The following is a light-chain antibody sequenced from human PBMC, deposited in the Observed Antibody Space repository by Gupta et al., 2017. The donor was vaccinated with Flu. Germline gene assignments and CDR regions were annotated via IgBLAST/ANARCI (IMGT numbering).Light chain of an antibody. CDR3: QQYGTSPLT. V-gene: IGKV3-20*01. CDR2: DTY. Sequence: ESVTLSCRASHTFSSRSLAWYQQKPGQAPRLVIYDTYSRATGIPDRFSASGSGTDFTLSISRLEPEDFAVYYCQQYGTSPLTFGQGTKLEI. J-gene: IGKJ2*01. CDR1: HTFSSRS.